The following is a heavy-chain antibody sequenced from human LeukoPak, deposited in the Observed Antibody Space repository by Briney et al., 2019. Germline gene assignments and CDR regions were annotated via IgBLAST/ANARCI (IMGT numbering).Heavy chain of an antibody. CDR1: GFTFSTYA. Sequence: GGSLRLSCAASGFTFSTYAMNWVRQAPGKGLEWVAVISYDGSNKYYADSVKGRFTISRDNSKNTLYLQMNSLRAEDTAVYYCARGTVTTDFDYWGQGTLVTVSS. D-gene: IGHD4-17*01. V-gene: IGHV3-30-3*01. CDR3: ARGTVTTDFDY. CDR2: ISYDGSNK. J-gene: IGHJ4*02.